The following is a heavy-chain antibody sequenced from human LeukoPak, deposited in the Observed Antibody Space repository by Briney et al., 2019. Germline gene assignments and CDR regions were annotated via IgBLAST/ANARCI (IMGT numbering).Heavy chain of an antibody. V-gene: IGHV4-39*07. CDR3: ARESLNRFDLGH. Sequence: SETLSLTCTVSGGSISSSSHHWDWIRQPPGQGLEWIGSIFYSGSTYYSPSLKSRVTISVDTSKNQFSLKLNSVTAADTAVYYCARESLNRFDLGHWGQGTLVTVSS. J-gene: IGHJ4*02. D-gene: IGHD1-14*01. CDR2: IFYSGST. CDR1: GGSISSSSHH.